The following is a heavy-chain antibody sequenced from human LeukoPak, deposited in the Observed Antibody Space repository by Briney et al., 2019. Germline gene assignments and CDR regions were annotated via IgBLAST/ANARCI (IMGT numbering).Heavy chain of an antibody. J-gene: IGHJ6*02. Sequence: GASVKVSCKASGYTFTGYYMHWVRQAPGQGLEWMGWINPNSGGTNYAQKFQGRVTMTRDTSISTAYMELSRLRSDDTAVYYCARGPLPRVLYGLRFLSDGMDVWGQGTTVTVSS. D-gene: IGHD3-3*01. CDR2: INPNSGGT. V-gene: IGHV1-2*02. CDR3: ARGPLPRVLYGLRFLSDGMDV. CDR1: GYTFTGYY.